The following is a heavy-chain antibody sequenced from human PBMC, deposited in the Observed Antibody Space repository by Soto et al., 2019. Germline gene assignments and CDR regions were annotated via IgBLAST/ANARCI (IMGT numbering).Heavy chain of an antibody. Sequence: SQTLSLTCAISGDSVSSNSAAWNWIRQSPSRGLEWLGRAYYRSKWYNDYTVSVKSRITVNPDTSKNQFSLQLNSVTPEDTAVYYCARDRVTTSGLWFDPWGQGTLVTVSS. V-gene: IGHV6-1*01. CDR1: GDSVSSNSAA. CDR3: ARDRVTTSGLWFDP. CDR2: AYYRSKWYN. J-gene: IGHJ5*02. D-gene: IGHD4-17*01.